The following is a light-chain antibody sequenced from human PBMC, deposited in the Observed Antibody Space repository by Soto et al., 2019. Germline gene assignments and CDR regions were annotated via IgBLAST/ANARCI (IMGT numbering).Light chain of an antibody. CDR3: CSYAGSSTHYV. CDR1: SSDVGSYNL. V-gene: IGLV2-23*01. CDR2: EGS. J-gene: IGLJ1*01. Sequence: QSALTQPASVCGSPGQSITISCTGTSSDVGSYNLVSWYQQHPGKAPKLMIYEGSKRPSGVSNRFSGSKSGNTASLTISGLQAEDEADYYCCSYAGSSTHYVFGTGTKLTVL.